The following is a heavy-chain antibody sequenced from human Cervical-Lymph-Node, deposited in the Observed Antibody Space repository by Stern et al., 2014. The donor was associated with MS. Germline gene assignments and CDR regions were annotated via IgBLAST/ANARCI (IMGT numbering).Heavy chain of an antibody. D-gene: IGHD4-11*01. CDR3: ARQPDYSDFLDF. J-gene: IGHJ4*02. V-gene: IGHV1-3*01. Sequence: QVQLVQSGAEVKKPGASMTISCKTSGYNFSDHAIHWVRQAPGQGLEWMGWIHGGPGTTKYPQKFQGRVSFARDKAASAAYMDLSSLSPDDTAVYYCARQPDYSDFLDFWGQGTLVTVSS. CDR2: IHGGPGTT. CDR1: GYNFSDHA.